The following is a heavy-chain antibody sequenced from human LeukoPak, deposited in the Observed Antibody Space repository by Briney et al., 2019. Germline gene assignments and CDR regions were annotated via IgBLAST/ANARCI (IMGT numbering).Heavy chain of an antibody. Sequence: PGGSLRLSCVVSGFTLSSDWMSWVRQAPGKGLEWVANIKKDGIEKYYVESVKGRFTISRDNAKNSLYLQMNSLRAEDTAVYYCTRVGRAPDVVPFGHWGQGTLVTVSS. J-gene: IGHJ4*02. CDR3: TRVGRAPDVVPFGH. V-gene: IGHV3-7*01. CDR2: IKKDGIEK. CDR1: GFTLSSDW. D-gene: IGHD2-21*01.